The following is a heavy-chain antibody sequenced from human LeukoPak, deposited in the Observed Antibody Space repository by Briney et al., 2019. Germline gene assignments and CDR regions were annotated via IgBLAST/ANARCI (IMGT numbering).Heavy chain of an antibody. CDR3: AKDRVILTGYYHVSDY. CDR1: GFTFSTYA. V-gene: IGHV3-23*01. J-gene: IGHJ4*02. CDR2: ISGSGDST. D-gene: IGHD3-9*01. Sequence: GWSLRLSCAASGFTFSTYAMSWVRQAPGKGLDWVSVISGSGDSTDYAHSVKGPFTISRDNSENTLYLQMNSLRAEDTAIYYCAKDRVILTGYYHVSDYWGQGNLVTVSS.